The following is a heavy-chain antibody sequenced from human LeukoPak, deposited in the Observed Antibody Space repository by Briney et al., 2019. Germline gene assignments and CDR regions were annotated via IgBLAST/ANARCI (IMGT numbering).Heavy chain of an antibody. Sequence: ASVKVSCKASGYTFTGYYTHWVRQAPGQGLEWMGWINPNSGGTNYAQKFQGRVTMTRDTSISTAYMELSRLRSDDTAVYYCARERYQLLFHNWFDPWGQGTLVTVSS. CDR1: GYTFTGYY. CDR2: INPNSGGT. V-gene: IGHV1-2*02. D-gene: IGHD2-2*01. J-gene: IGHJ5*02. CDR3: ARERYQLLFHNWFDP.